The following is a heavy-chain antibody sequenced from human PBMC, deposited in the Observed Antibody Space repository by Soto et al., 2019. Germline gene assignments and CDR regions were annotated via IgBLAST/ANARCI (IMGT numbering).Heavy chain of an antibody. CDR1: GFTFSSYG. CDR3: ARDNHYYYGSGSYYTSGAFDI. V-gene: IGHV3-33*01. J-gene: IGHJ3*02. CDR2: IWYDGSNK. Sequence: GGSLRLSCAASGFTFSSYGMHWVRQAPGKGLEWVAVIWYDGSNKYYADSVKGRFTISRDNSKNTLYLQMNSLRAEDTAVYYCARDNHYYYGSGSYYTSGAFDIWGQGTMVTVSS. D-gene: IGHD3-10*01.